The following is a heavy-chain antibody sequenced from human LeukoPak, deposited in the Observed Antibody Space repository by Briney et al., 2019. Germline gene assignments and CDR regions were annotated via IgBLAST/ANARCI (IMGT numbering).Heavy chain of an antibody. CDR2: INHSGST. J-gene: IGHJ6*02. Sequence: SETLSLTCTVSGGSISSGDYYWSWIRQPPGKGLEWIGEINHSGSTNYNPSLKSRVTISVDTSKNQFSLKLSSVTAADTAVYYCARVRATVYPKPFSYYYYGMDVWGQGTTVTVSS. CDR3: ARVRATVYPKPFSYYYYGMDV. CDR1: GGSISSGDYY. D-gene: IGHD4-17*01. V-gene: IGHV4-39*07.